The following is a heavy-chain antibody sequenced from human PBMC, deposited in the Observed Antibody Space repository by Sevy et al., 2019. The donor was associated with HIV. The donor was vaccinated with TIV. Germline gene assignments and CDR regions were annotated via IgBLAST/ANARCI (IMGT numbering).Heavy chain of an antibody. J-gene: IGHJ5*02. V-gene: IGHV4-39*01. CDR2: IYYSGST. Sequence: SKTLSLTCTVSGGSISSSSYYWGWIRQPPGKGLEWIGSIYYSGSTYYNPSLKSRVTISVDTSKNQFSLKLSSVTAADTAVYYCARRTPYYDILTGYTGGWFDPWGQGTLVTVSS. CDR1: GGSISSSSYY. D-gene: IGHD3-9*01. CDR3: ARRTPYYDILTGYTGGWFDP.